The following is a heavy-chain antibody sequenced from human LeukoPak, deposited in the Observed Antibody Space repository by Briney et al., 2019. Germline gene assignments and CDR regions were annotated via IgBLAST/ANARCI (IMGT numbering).Heavy chain of an antibody. CDR3: ARDSLMVRGVIYAY. CDR2: ISSSSSTI. CDR1: GFTFSDYY. J-gene: IGHJ4*02. D-gene: IGHD3-10*01. V-gene: IGHV3-11*04. Sequence: PGGSLRLSCAASGFTFSDYYMSWIRQAPGKGLEWVSYISSSSSTIYYADSVKGRFTISRDNAKNSLYLQMNSLRAEDTAVYYCARDSLMVRGVIYAYWGQGTLVTVSS.